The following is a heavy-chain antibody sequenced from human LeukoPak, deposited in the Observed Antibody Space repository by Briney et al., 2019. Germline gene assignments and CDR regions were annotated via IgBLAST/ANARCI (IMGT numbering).Heavy chain of an antibody. CDR1: GGSISSSSYY. Sequence: SETLSLTCTVSGGSISSSSYYWGWIRQSPGKGLEWIGSIYYSGSTYYNPSLKSRVTISVDTSKNQFSLKLSSVIAADTAVYYCARAHYGGNPGYFDYWGQGTLVTVSS. CDR3: ARAHYGGNPGYFDY. J-gene: IGHJ4*02. V-gene: IGHV4-39*07. CDR2: IYYSGST. D-gene: IGHD4-23*01.